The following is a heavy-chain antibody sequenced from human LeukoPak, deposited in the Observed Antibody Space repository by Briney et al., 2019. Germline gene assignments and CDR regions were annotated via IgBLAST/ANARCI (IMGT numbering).Heavy chain of an antibody. J-gene: IGHJ4*02. Sequence: SETLSLTCAVYGGSFSGYYWSWIRQPPGKGLEWIGEINHSGSTNYNPSLKSRVTISVDTSKNQFSLKLSSVTAADTAVYYCARVRGFGIRIPYFDYWGQGTLVTVSS. V-gene: IGHV4-34*01. D-gene: IGHD3-3*02. CDR1: GGSFSGYY. CDR2: INHSGST. CDR3: ARVRGFGIRIPYFDY.